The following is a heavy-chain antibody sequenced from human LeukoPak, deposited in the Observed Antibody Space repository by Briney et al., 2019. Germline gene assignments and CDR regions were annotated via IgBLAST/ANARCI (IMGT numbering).Heavy chain of an antibody. J-gene: IGHJ4*02. D-gene: IGHD6-19*01. V-gene: IGHV3-9*01. CDR3: AKAGVSSGWPDRFDY. CDR2: ISWNSGSI. CDR1: GFTFDDYA. Sequence: GGPLRLSCAASGFTFDDYAMHWVRQAPGKGLEWVSGISWNSGSIGYADSVKGRFTISRDNAKNSLYLQMNSLRAEDTALYYCAKAGVSSGWPDRFDYWGQGTLVTVSS.